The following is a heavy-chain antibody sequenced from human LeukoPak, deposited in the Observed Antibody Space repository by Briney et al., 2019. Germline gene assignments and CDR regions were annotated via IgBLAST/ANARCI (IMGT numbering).Heavy chain of an antibody. J-gene: IGHJ5*02. D-gene: IGHD3-10*01. Sequence: SETLSLTCTVSGGSISSYYWSWIRQPPGKGLEWIGYIYYSGSTNYNPSLKSRVTISVDTSKNQFSLKLSSVTVADTAVYYCAREFRWFGELYAAGWFDPWGQGTLVTVSS. CDR1: GGSISSYY. CDR3: AREFRWFGELYAAGWFDP. V-gene: IGHV4-59*01. CDR2: IYYSGST.